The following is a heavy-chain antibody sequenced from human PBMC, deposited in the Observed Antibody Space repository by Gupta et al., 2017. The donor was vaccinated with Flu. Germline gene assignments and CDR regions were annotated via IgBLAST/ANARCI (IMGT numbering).Heavy chain of an antibody. CDR2: IYHSGST. CDR1: GGSISTSHW. Sequence: GGSISTSHWWTWVRQPPGKGLEWIGEIYHSGSTNENPSLKSRVIISLDKFKNQFSLHRNSVTDEDTAVLYGARGNDDTFDIWGQGTMVTVSS. J-gene: IGHJ3*02. V-gene: IGHV4-4*02. CDR3: ARGNDDTFDI. D-gene: IGHD1-1*01.